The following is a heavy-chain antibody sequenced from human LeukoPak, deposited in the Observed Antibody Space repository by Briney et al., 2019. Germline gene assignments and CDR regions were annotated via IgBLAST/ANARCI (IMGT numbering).Heavy chain of an antibody. J-gene: IGHJ4*02. CDR3: AKDLWFGEFLHY. D-gene: IGHD3-10*01. CDR2: ISDDGSNE. CDR1: GFTFSYYC. Sequence: PGGSLRLSCAASGFTFSYYCMHWVRQAPGKGLEWVAAISDDGSNEYYADSVKGRFTISRDNSKNTLYLQMNSLRAEDTAVYYCAKDLWFGEFLHYWGQGTLVTVSS. V-gene: IGHV3-30*18.